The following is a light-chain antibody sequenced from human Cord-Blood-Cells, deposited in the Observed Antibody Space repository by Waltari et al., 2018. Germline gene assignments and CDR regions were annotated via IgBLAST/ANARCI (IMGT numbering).Light chain of an antibody. V-gene: IGKV3-20*01. CDR1: QSVSSSY. Sequence: EIVLTQSPGTLSLSPGERATFSRRASQSVSSSYLAWYQQKPGQAPRLLSYGASSRATGIPDRFSGSGSGTDFTLTISRLEPEDFAVYYCQQYGSSPLTFGGGTKVEIK. CDR3: QQYGSSPLT. J-gene: IGKJ4*01. CDR2: GAS.